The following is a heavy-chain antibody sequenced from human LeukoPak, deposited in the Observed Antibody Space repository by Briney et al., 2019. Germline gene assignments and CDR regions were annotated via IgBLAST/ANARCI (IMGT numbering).Heavy chain of an antibody. CDR2: INHSGST. D-gene: IGHD5-18*01. CDR3: ARAGSIVDTATYYFDY. CDR1: GGSFSGYY. V-gene: IGHV4-34*01. Sequence: SETLSLTCAVYGGSFSGYYWSWIRRPPGKGLEWIGEINHSGSTNYNPSLKSRVTISVDTSKNQFSLKLSSVTAADTAVYYCARAGSIVDTATYYFDYWGQGTLVTVSS. J-gene: IGHJ4*02.